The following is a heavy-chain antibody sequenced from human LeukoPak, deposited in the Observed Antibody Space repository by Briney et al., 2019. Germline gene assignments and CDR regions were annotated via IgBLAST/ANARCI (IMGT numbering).Heavy chain of an antibody. D-gene: IGHD1-26*01. J-gene: IGHJ3*02. CDR1: RFTFSNYG. V-gene: IGHV3-48*01. CDR3: AREVGTPQAFDI. Sequence: GGSLRLSCAASRFTFSNYGVNRVRQAPGKGLEWVSYINSRSSTIYYADSVRGRFTISRDNAKNSLYLQMNSLKAEDTAIYYCAREVGTPQAFDIWGQGTMVTVSS. CDR2: INSRSSTI.